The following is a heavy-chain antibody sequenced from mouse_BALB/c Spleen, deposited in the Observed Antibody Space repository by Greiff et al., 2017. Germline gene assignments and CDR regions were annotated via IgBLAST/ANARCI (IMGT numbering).Heavy chain of an antibody. J-gene: IGHJ2*01. D-gene: IGHD2-1*01. CDR3: ARRGDGNYSYYLDY. V-gene: IGHV5-6*01. CDR1: GFTFSSYG. Sequence: EVQLMESGGDLVKPGGSLKLSCAASGFTFSSYGMSWVRQTPDKRLEWVATISSGGSYTYYPDSVKGRFTISRDNAKNTLYLQMSSLKSEDTAMYYCARRGDGNYSYYLDYWGQGTTLTVSS. CDR2: ISSGGSYT.